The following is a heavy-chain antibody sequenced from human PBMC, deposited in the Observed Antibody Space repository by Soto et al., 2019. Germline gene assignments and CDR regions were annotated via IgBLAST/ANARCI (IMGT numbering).Heavy chain of an antibody. CDR1: GVSISYYY. CDR2: IYYSGNT. Sequence: PAGTXSLTCAVPGVSISYYYCFLIRQPPGKGLECIGSIYYSGNTHYNPSLKSRVNISVDTSMNQFSLELRPVTAADAAVYYCARGVAVGATISFEPWGPGTLVTVSS. D-gene: IGHD2-2*01. V-gene: IGHV4-59*12. CDR3: ARGVAVGATISFEP. J-gene: IGHJ5*02.